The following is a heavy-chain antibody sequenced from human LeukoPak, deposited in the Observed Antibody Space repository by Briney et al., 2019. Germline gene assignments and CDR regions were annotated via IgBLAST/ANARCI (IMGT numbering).Heavy chain of an antibody. CDR2: IHPDGGST. J-gene: IGHJ4*02. CDR3: ARVRWELLTTRTNYFDY. D-gene: IGHD1-26*01. V-gene: IGHV1-46*02. CDR1: GYNFNDYY. Sequence: GASVKVSCKASGYNFNDYYIYWVRQAPGHGLESMGYIHPDGGSTNYAQKFQGRVTMTSDMSTNTVYMELRSLRSEDTAMYYCARVRWELLTTRTNYFDYWGQGTLVTVSS.